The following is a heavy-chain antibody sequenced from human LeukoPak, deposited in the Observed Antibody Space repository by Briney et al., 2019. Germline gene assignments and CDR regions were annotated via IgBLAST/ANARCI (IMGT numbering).Heavy chain of an antibody. CDR1: GASINSRDYY. CDR2: IYSDGTT. J-gene: IGHJ3*02. CDR3: AKHRGGFFEAFDI. V-gene: IGHV4-39*01. D-gene: IGHD1-26*01. Sequence: SETLSLTCTVSGASINSRDYYWGWIRQPPGQGLEWIGSIYSDGTTYYNPSLKSRVSISADTSKNHFSLWLSSVTAADMAVYYCAKHRGGFFEAFDIWGQGTAVSVSS.